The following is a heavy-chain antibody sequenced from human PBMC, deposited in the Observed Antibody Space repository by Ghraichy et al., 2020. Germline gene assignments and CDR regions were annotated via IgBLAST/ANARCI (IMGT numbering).Heavy chain of an antibody. CDR3: AKLRVVVVTPPDY. D-gene: IGHD2-21*02. J-gene: IGHJ4*02. CDR1: GFTFSSYA. CDR2: ISGSGGST. Sequence: GALRLSCAASGFTFSSYAMSWVRQAPGKGLEWVSAISGSGGSTYYADSVKGRFTISRDNSKNTLYLQMNSLRAEDTAVYYCAKLRVVVVTPPDYWGQGTLVTVSS. V-gene: IGHV3-23*01.